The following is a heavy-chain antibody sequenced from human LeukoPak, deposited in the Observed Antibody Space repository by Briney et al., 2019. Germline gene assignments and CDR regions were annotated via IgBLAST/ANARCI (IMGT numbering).Heavy chain of an antibody. CDR1: GLTFSTSG. V-gene: IGHV3-21*01. J-gene: IGHJ4*02. CDR3: AKELSSGWYYFDY. D-gene: IGHD6-19*01. Sequence: GGSLRLSCTASGLTFSTSGFNWVRQAPGKGLEWVASIGPTGSDRYHADSIKGRFTISRDNSKNTLYLQMNSLRAEDTAVYYCAKELSSGWYYFDYWGQGTLVTVSS. CDR2: IGPTGSDR.